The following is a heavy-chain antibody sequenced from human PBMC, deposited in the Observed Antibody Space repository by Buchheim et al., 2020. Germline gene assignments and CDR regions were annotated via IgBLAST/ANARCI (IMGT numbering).Heavy chain of an antibody. CDR2: IDPRGVST. D-gene: IGHD3-3*01. CDR3: TRDNGAWSFDY. J-gene: IGHJ4*02. Sequence: HVQLVQSGAELKKPGASVKVSCKASGNTVTTDFVHWVRKATGQGVEWMGRIDPRGVSTIYAQKLQGRVTLTSDIHTTTLYMELNSLTSEDMAVYFCTRDNGAWSFDYWGQGTL. CDR1: GNTVTTDF. V-gene: IGHV1-46*03.